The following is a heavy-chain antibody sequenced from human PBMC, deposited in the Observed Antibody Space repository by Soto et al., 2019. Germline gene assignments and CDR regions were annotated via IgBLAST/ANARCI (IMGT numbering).Heavy chain of an antibody. D-gene: IGHD3-3*01. CDR2: TYYRSKWYN. CDR3: ARDVYDFWSGQGDAFDI. Sequence: QTLSLTCAISGDSVSSNSAAWNWIRQSPSRGLEWLGRTYYRSKWYNDYAVSVKSRITINPDTSKNQFSLQLNSVTPEDTAVYYCARDVYDFWSGQGDAFDIWGQGTMVTVSS. CDR1: GDSVSSNSAA. V-gene: IGHV6-1*01. J-gene: IGHJ3*02.